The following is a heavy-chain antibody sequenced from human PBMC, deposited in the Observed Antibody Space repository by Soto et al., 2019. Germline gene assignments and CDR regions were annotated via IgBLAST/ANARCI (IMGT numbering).Heavy chain of an antibody. CDR3: VSQRTTVPTQAYFDY. J-gene: IGHJ4*02. V-gene: IGHV4-39*01. Sequence: PSETLSLTCTVSGGSVTNSSYYWGWIRQSPGKGLEWIGNVYYRGRSYSKSSVKSRVTISVDTSKNRLSLSLNSVTASDTAVYFCVSQRTTVPTQAYFDYWGPGALVTVSS. CDR1: GGSVTNSSYY. CDR2: VYYRGRS. D-gene: IGHD4-17*01.